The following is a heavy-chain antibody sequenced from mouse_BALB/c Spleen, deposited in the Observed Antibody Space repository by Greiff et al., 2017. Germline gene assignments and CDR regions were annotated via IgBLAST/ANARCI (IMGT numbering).Heavy chain of an antibody. J-gene: IGHJ2*01. Sequence: VQLQQTGPELVKPGASVKISCKASGYSFTDYIMLWVKQSHGKSLEWIGNINPYYGSTSYNLKFKGKATLTVDKSSSTAYMQLNSLTSEDSAVYYCARSKGGYYFDYWGQGTTLTVSS. CDR1: GYSFTDYI. CDR3: ARSKGGYYFDY. V-gene: IGHV1-39*01. CDR2: INPYYGST.